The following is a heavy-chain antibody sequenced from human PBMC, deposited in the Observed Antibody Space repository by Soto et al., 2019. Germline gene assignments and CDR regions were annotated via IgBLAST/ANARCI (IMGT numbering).Heavy chain of an antibody. J-gene: IGHJ4*02. V-gene: IGHV3-23*01. Sequence: PGGSLRLSCAASGTSFSASAWNWVRQAPGKGLEWVSGLSFSGGSAYYADSVRGRFTISRDNSKNTLYLEMNSLRAEDTAVYYCAKRPASIITFDYWGQGTPVTVSS. CDR3: AKRPASIITFDY. CDR2: LSFSGGSA. D-gene: IGHD2-2*01. CDR1: GTSFSASA.